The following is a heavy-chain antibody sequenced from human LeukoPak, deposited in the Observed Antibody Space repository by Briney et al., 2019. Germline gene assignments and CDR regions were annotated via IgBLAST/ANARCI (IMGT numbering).Heavy chain of an antibody. V-gene: IGHV3-23*01. J-gene: IGHJ4*02. D-gene: IGHD5-12*01. CDR3: AKDLFRPPVTKYSSLFDY. CDR1: GFTFSSYA. CDR2: ISGSGGST. Sequence: GGSLRLSCAASGFTFSSYAMSWVRQAPGKGLEWVSAISGSGGSTYYADSVKGRFTISRDNSKNTLYLQMNSLRAEDTAVYYCAKDLFRPPVTKYSSLFDYWGQGTLVTVSS.